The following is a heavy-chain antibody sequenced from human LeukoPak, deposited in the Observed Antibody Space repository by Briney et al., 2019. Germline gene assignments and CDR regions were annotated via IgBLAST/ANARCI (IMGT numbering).Heavy chain of an antibody. V-gene: IGHV4-4*07. CDR2: IYTSGST. D-gene: IGHD2-2*01. CDR1: GGSISSYY. CDR3: ARDRPADSPYNWFDP. J-gene: IGHJ5*02. Sequence: SETLSLTCTVSGGSISSYYWSWIRQPAGKGLEWIGRIYTSGSTNYNPSLKSRVTMSVDTSKNQFSLKLSSVTAADTAVYYCARDRPADSPYNWFDPWGQGTLVTVSS.